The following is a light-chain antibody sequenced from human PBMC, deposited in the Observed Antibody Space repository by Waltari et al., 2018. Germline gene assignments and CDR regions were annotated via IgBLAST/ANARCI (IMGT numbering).Light chain of an antibody. V-gene: IGKV3-15*01. J-gene: IGKJ1*01. Sequence: EIVMTQSPATLSVSPGERATLSCRASQSISTNLAWYQQKPGQAPRLLIYGASTRATGFPARFSGSGSGTEFTLTIGSLQSEDFAVYYCQQYNSWPPWTFGQGTKVEIK. CDR3: QQYNSWPPWT. CDR2: GAS. CDR1: QSISTN.